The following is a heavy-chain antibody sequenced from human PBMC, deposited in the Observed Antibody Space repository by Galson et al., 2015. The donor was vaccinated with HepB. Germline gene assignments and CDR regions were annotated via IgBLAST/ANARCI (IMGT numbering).Heavy chain of an antibody. J-gene: IGHJ4*02. CDR3: ARVGYYYDSSSYYYS. D-gene: IGHD3-22*01. CDR2: INPNSGGT. V-gene: IGHV1-2*02. CDR1: GFTFTGYY. Sequence: SVKVSCEASGFTFTGYYMHWVRQAPGQGLEWVGWINPNSGGTNYAQKLQGRVTMSRDTSMSTAYMELSRLRADDTAVYYCARVGYYYDSSSYYYSWGQGTLVTVSS.